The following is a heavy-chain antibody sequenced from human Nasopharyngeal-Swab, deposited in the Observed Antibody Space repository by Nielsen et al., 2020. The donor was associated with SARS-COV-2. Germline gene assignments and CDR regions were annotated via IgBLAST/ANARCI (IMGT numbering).Heavy chain of an antibody. CDR1: GYTLTELS. CDR3: ATDRHGFIRGGFDY. Sequence: ASAQVSCKVSGYTLTELSIHWVRQAPGKGLEWMGGFDPEDGETIYAQKFQGRVTMTEDTSTDTAYMELSSLRSEDTAVYYCATDRHGFIRGGFDYWGQGTLVTVSS. V-gene: IGHV1-24*01. D-gene: IGHD3-10*01. CDR2: FDPEDGET. J-gene: IGHJ4*02.